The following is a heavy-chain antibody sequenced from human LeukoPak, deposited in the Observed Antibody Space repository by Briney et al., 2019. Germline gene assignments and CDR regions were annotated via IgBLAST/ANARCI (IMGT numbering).Heavy chain of an antibody. V-gene: IGHV4-59*08. CDR3: ASSNWGYFDY. CDR1: GGSISSYY. CDR2: IYYSGST. D-gene: IGHD7-27*01. J-gene: IGHJ4*02. Sequence: SETLSLTCTVSGGSISSYYWSWIRQPPGKGLEWIGYIYYSGSTNYNPSLKSRVTISVDTSKNQFSLKLSSVTATDTAVYYCASSNWGYFDYWGQGTLVTVSS.